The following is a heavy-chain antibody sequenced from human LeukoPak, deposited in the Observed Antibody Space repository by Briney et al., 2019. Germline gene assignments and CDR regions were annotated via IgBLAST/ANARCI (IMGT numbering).Heavy chain of an antibody. D-gene: IGHD6-19*01. CDR2: ISTGSSSK. CDR3: AGDKVAGSGGIDY. CDR1: GFTFSDYS. J-gene: IGHJ4*02. Sequence: GGSLRLSCAASGFTFSDYSFNWVRQAPGKGLEWVSYISTGSSSKYYADSVKGRFAISRDNAKKSLYLQMNSVRAEDTAVYYCAGDKVAGSGGIDYWGQGTLVTVSS. V-gene: IGHV3-48*04.